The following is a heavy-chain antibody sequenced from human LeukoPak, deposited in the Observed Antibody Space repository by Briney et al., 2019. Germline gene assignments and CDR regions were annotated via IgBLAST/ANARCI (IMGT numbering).Heavy chain of an antibody. Sequence: PGGSLRLSCAASGFTFSSYAMSWVRQAPGKGLEWVSAISGSGGSTNYADSVKGRFTISRDNSKNTLYLQMKSLRAEDTAVYYCAKAQYVVMANGFDYWGQGTPVTVSS. D-gene: IGHD3-16*02. CDR3: AKAQYVVMANGFDY. J-gene: IGHJ4*02. CDR1: GFTFSSYA. V-gene: IGHV3-23*01. CDR2: ISGSGGST.